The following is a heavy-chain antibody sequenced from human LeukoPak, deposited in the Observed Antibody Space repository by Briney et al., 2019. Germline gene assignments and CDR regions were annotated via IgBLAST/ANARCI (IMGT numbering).Heavy chain of an antibody. CDR3: ARENHSGWDSYYYYGMDV. D-gene: IGHD6-19*01. CDR2: IIPIFGTA. Sequence: GASVKVSCKASGGTFSSYAISWVRQAPGQGLEWMGGIIPIFGTANYAQKFQGRVTITADESTSTAYMELSSLRSEDTAVYYCARENHSGWDSYYYYGMDVWGQGTTVTVSS. V-gene: IGHV1-69*13. CDR1: GGTFSSYA. J-gene: IGHJ6*02.